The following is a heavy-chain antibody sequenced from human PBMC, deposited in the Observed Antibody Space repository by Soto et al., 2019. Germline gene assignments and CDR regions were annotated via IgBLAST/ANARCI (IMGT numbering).Heavy chain of an antibody. CDR1: GFTFSHYD. D-gene: IGHD3-10*01. CDR3: AKAFGAAPDY. CDR2: ISYDGTNQ. J-gene: IGHJ4*02. Sequence: GGSLRLSCAASGFTFSHYDMFWVRQAPGKGLEWVALISYDGTNQYYADSVKGRFTISRGNSKNTLYLQMNSLRPDDTAVYYCAKAFGAAPDYWGQGTLVTVSS. V-gene: IGHV3-30*18.